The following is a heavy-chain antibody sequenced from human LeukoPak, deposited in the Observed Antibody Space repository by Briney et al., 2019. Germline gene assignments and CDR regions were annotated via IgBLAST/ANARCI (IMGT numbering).Heavy chain of an antibody. CDR2: IYYSGST. D-gene: IGHD4-17*01. CDR3: ATLGTTVTNPFDY. CDR1: GGPISSYY. V-gene: IGHV4-59*08. Sequence: SETLSLTYSVSGGPISSYYWIWIRQPPGKGLEWIGYIYYSGSTNYNPSLKGRVTISVDTSKNQFSLKLNSVTAADTAVYYCATLGTTVTNPFDYWGQGTLVTVSS. J-gene: IGHJ4*02.